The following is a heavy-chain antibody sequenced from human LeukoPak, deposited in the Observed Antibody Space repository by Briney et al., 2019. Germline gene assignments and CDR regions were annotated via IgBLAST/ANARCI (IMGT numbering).Heavy chain of an antibody. CDR3: ARVSWGASLDY. CDR2: IYTTGST. Sequence: PSETLSLTCTVSGASISSGDYYWSWIRQPAGKGLEWIGRIYTTGSTNYNPSLKSRVTISLDTSKNQFSLKLSSVTAADTAVYYCARVSWGASLDYWGQGTLVTVSS. D-gene: IGHD7-27*01. J-gene: IGHJ4*02. CDR1: GASISSGDYY. V-gene: IGHV4-61*02.